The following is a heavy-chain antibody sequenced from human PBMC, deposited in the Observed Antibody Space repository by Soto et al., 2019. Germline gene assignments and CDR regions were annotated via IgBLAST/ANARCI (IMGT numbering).Heavy chain of an antibody. CDR2: IYYSGST. J-gene: IGHJ6*03. CDR3: ARDRALAARPYYYYYMDV. CDR1: GGSISSYY. Sequence: SETLSLTCTVSGGSISSYYWSWIRQPPGKGLEWIGYIYYSGSTNYNPSLKSRVTISVDTSKNQFSLKLSSVTAADTAVYYCARDRALAARPYYYYYMDVWGKGTTVTVSS. D-gene: IGHD6-6*01. V-gene: IGHV4-59*01.